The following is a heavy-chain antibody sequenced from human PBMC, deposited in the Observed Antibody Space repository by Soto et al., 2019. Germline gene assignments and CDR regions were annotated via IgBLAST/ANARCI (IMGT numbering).Heavy chain of an antibody. V-gene: IGHV1-2*02. D-gene: IGHD6-19*01. CDR1: GYTFTGYY. CDR3: ARSKAVAGTVVYYYGMDV. CDR2: INPNSGGT. Sequence: GASVKVSCKASGYTFTGYYMHWVRRAPGQGLEWMGWINPNSGGTNYAQKFQGRVTMTRDTSISTAYMELSRLRSDDTAVYYCARSKAVAGTVVYYYGMDVWGQGTTVTVSS. J-gene: IGHJ6*02.